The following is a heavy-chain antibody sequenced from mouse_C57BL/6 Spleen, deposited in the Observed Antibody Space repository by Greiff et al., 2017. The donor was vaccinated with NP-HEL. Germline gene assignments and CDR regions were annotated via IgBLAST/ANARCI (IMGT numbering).Heavy chain of an antibody. D-gene: IGHD1-1*01. CDR1: GFTFSDYG. J-gene: IGHJ1*03. Sequence: EVQVVESGGGLVKPGGSLKLSCAASGFTFSDYGMHWVRQAPEKGLEWVAYISSGSSTIYYADTVKGRFTISRDNAKNTLFLQMTSLRSEDTAMYYCARPYLFMDLWYFDVWGTGTTVTVSS. CDR3: ARPYLFMDLWYFDV. CDR2: ISSGSSTI. V-gene: IGHV5-17*01.